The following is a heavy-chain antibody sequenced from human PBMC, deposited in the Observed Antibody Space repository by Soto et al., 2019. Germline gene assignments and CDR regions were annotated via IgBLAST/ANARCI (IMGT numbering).Heavy chain of an antibody. D-gene: IGHD2-15*01. CDR2: IIPIFGTA. J-gene: IGHJ6*02. Sequence: SVKVSCKASGGTFSSYAISWVRQAPGQGLEWMGGIIPIFGTANYAQKFQGRVTITADESTSTAYMELSSLRSEDTAVYYCAKRVKVVVAATPHYYYGMDVWGQGTTVTVSS. V-gene: IGHV1-69*13. CDR3: AKRVKVVVAATPHYYYGMDV. CDR1: GGTFSSYA.